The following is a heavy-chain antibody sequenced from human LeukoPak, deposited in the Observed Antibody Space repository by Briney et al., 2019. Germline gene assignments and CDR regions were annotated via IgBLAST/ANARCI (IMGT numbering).Heavy chain of an antibody. CDR3: ASEVGYRSLGY. J-gene: IGHJ4*02. CDR2: ITWKTHRT. D-gene: IGHD3-3*01. CDR1: GFTFNDDT. Sequence: GGSLRLSCAASGFTFNDDTMHWVRQTPGRGQEWVSFITWKTHRTNYADSVKGRFTVSRDNRKDSLYLQMNSLSTEDTGLYHCASEVGYRSLGYLGQGTLVTVSS. V-gene: IGHV3-43*01.